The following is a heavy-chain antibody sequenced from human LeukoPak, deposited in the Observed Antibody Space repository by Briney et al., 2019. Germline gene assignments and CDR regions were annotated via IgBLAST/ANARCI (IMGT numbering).Heavy chain of an antibody. J-gene: IGHJ4*02. CDR3: ARHPGYSSSWYFDY. D-gene: IGHD6-13*01. V-gene: IGHV5-51*01. Sequence: LGESLKISCKGSGYSFTSYWIGWVRQMPGKGLEWVGIIYPGDSETRYSPSFHGQVTISADKSISTAYLQWSSLKASDTAIYYCARHPGYSSSWYFDYWGQGTLVTVSS. CDR1: GYSFTSYW. CDR2: IYPGDSET.